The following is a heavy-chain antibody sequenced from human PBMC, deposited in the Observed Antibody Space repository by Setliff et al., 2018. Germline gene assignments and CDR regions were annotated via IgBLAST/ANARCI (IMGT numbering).Heavy chain of an antibody. D-gene: IGHD2-21*01. V-gene: IGHV1-69*10. J-gene: IGHJ4*02. CDR2: IIPIVGMT. CDR1: GGTFSSYT. Sequence: GPPVKVSCKASGGTFSSYTIGWVRQAPGLGLEWMGGIIPIVGMTNYPQKFQGRVTMTTDTSTRTAYMEVTSLRSDDTAVYYCATEKFPGDWGDYWGQGTLVT. CDR3: ATEKFPGDWGDY.